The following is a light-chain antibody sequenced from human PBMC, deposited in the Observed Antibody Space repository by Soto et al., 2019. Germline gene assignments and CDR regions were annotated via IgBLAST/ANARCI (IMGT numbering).Light chain of an antibody. CDR2: GAS. CDR1: QSVSSN. J-gene: IGKJ1*01. V-gene: IGKV3-15*01. CDR3: HQYNNWPPWT. Sequence: EIVMTQSPATLSVSPGERATLSCRASQSVSSNLAWYQQKPGQAPRLLLYGASTSATAIPARFSGSGSGTEFTLTISSLQSEDFAVYYCHQYNNWPPWTFGQGTKVEIK.